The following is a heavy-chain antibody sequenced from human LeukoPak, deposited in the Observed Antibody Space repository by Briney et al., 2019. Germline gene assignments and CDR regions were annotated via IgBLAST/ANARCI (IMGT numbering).Heavy chain of an antibody. CDR1: GFSVSGNY. CDR3: ARPGIAAARDY. V-gene: IGHV3-21*01. CDR2: ISSSSSYI. D-gene: IGHD6-13*01. J-gene: IGHJ4*02. Sequence: PGGSLRLSCAASGFSVSGNYMSWVRQAPGKGLEWVSSISSSSSYIYYADSVKGRFTISRDNAKNSLYLQMNSLRAEDTAVYYCARPGIAAARDYWGQGTLVTVSS.